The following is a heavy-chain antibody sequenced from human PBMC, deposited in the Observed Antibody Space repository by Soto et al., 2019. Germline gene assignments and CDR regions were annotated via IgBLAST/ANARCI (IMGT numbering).Heavy chain of an antibody. Sequence: PSETLSLTCTVSGDSVTSASDYWSWIRQPPGKGLEWIGYIYYSGSADYNPSLGSRVTISIDTSKNQFSLKLTSVTAADTAVYYCARGVGFGYYYYNMDLWGQGTTVTVSS. J-gene: IGHJ6*02. D-gene: IGHD2-15*01. V-gene: IGHV4-61*01. CDR3: ARGVGFGYYYYNMDL. CDR2: IYYSGSA. CDR1: GDSVTSASDY.